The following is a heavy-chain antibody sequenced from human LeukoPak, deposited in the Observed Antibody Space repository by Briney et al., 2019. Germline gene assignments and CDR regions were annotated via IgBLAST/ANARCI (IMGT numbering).Heavy chain of an antibody. CDR1: GGSTTSSY. D-gene: IGHD3-9*01. J-gene: IGHJ5*02. CDR2: IHYTGST. V-gene: IGHV4-59*01. Sequence: SETLSLTCTVSGGSTTSSYWSWNRQSPGKGLEWIGYIHYTGSTNYNPSLESRVTMLIDTSKNQFSLKLSSVTAADTAVYYCARGRYSAGDNWFDPWGQGTLVTVSS. CDR3: ARGRYSAGDNWFDP.